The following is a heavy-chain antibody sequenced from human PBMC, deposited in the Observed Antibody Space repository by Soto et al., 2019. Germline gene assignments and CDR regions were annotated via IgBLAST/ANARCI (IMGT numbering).Heavy chain of an antibody. D-gene: IGHD6-13*01. CDR3: VRDSGAKLSSS. CDR2: IVPIYRTA. V-gene: IGHV1-69*13. J-gene: IGHJ4*02. CDR1: GGTFSSYR. Sequence: RASVKVSCKASGGTFSSYRINWVRQAPGQGLEWVGGIVPIYRTADYAQKFQGRVTITADEPARTSYMELRSLKSQDTAVYYCVRDSGAKLSSSWGQGTLVTAPQ.